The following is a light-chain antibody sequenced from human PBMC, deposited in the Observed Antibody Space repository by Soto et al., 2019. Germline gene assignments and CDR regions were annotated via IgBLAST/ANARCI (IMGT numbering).Light chain of an antibody. V-gene: IGLV3-21*02. Sequence: SYELTQPPSVSVAPGQTAIITCGGDNLQTKNVHWYQQRPGQAPVLVIYDDKKRPSGIPERFSGSSSGNLATLTLIRVESRDEADYYCQVWDTNSGAVFGGGTQLTVL. CDR3: QVWDTNSGAV. CDR2: DDK. CDR1: NLQTKN. J-gene: IGLJ2*01.